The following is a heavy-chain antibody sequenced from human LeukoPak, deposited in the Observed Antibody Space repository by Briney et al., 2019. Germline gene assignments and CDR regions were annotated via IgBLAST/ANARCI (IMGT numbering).Heavy chain of an antibody. CDR3: TTSFGAAIGAFDI. V-gene: IGHV1-24*01. CDR1: GYILIELS. J-gene: IGHJ3*02. Sequence: ASVKVSCKVSGYILIELSKHWVRQAPGKGLEWMGGFHPEDGETFYAQKFQGRVTMTEDTSTGTAYMELSSLRSDDTAVYYCTTSFGAAIGAFDIWGQGTMVTVPS. D-gene: IGHD3-3*01. CDR2: FHPEDGET.